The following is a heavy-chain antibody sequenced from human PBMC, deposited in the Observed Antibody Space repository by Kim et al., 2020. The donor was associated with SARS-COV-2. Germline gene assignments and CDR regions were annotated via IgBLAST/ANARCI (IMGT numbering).Heavy chain of an antibody. J-gene: IGHJ6*02. V-gene: IGHV3-30*18. CDR1: GFTFSSYG. CDR2: ISYDGSNK. D-gene: IGHD3-10*01. Sequence: GGSLRLSCAASGFTFSSYGMHWVRQAPGKGLEWVAVISYDGSNKYYADSVKGRFTISRDNSKNTLYLQMNSLRAEDTAVYYCAKDLLQGASGYYGMDVWGQGTTVTVSS. CDR3: AKDLLQGASGYYGMDV.